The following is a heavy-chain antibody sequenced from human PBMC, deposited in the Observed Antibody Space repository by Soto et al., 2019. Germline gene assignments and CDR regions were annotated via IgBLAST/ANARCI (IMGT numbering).Heavy chain of an antibody. V-gene: IGHV3-21*01. D-gene: IGHD7-27*01. CDR1: GFTFSTSS. CDR3: ARPWGHYYYYYYMDV. J-gene: IGHJ6*03. Sequence: EVQLVESGGGLVKPGGSLRLSCAASGFTFSTSSMNWVRQAPGKGLEWVSSISSSSSYIYYANSVKGRFTISRDNAKNSLYLQMNSLRAEDTAVYYCARPWGHYYYYYYMDVWGKGTTVTVSS. CDR2: ISSSSSYI.